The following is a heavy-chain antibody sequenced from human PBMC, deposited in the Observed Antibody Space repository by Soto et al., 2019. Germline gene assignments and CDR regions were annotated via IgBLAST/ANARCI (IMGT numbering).Heavy chain of an antibody. CDR3: ARESEY. V-gene: IGHV4-4*02. Sequence: SETLSLTCSFSYGSISSSNWWICFRQPPGKGLDWIGEIYHSGSTNYNPSLKSRVTISVDKSKNQFSLKLSSVTAAGTAVYYCARESEYWGQGTLVTVSS. J-gene: IGHJ4*02. CDR1: YGSISSSNW. CDR2: IYHSGST.